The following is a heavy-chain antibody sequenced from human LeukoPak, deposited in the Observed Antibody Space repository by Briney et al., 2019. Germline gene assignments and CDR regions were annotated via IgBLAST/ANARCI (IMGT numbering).Heavy chain of an antibody. V-gene: IGHV1-2*06. J-gene: IGHJ4*02. CDR1: GYTFTGYY. D-gene: IGHD3-22*01. CDR2: INPNSGGT. Sequence: ASVKVSCKASGYTFTGYYMHWVRQAPGQGLEWMGRINPNSGGTNYAQKFQGRVTMTRDTSISTAYMELSRLRSDDTAVYYCARDGYYYDSSGYYYVGVDYWGQGTLVTVSS. CDR3: ARDGYYYDSSGYYYVGVDY.